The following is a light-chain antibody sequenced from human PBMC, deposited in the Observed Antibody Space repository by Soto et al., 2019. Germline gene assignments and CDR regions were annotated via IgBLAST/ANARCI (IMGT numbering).Light chain of an antibody. Sequence: QSALTQPRSVSGSPGQSVTISCTATGSDVGDSSHVSWYQLHPGKAPKLMIYEVNNPPSGVPDRFSGSKSGSTASLPISGLQAEDEAEYYCCLSPGSLTWLFGGGTKLTVL. CDR3: CLSPGSLTWL. CDR1: GSDVGDSSH. J-gene: IGLJ3*02. CDR2: EVN. V-gene: IGLV2-11*01.